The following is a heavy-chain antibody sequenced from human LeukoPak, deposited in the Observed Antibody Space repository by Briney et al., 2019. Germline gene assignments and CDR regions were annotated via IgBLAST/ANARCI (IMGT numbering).Heavy chain of an antibody. D-gene: IGHD5-18*01. V-gene: IGHV7-4-1*02. CDR3: ARSSWIQQSSDF. CDR1: GYSFTTFA. CDR2: INTNTWNP. Sequence: ASVKVSCKASGYSFTTFAMNWVRQAPGQGLEWMGLINTNTWNPTYTQDFTRRFVFSLDTSVTTTFLEISSLKAEDTAIYYCARSSWIQQSSDFWGQGTLVTVSS. J-gene: IGHJ4*02.